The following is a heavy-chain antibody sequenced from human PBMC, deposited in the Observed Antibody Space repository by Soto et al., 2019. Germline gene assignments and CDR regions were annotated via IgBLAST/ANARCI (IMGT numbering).Heavy chain of an antibody. CDR3: ARQWGSGSYYPRYNWFDP. J-gene: IGHJ5*02. CDR2: IYYSGST. D-gene: IGHD3-10*01. V-gene: IGHV4-39*01. CDR1: GGSISSSSYY. Sequence: PSETLSLTCTVSGGSISSSSYYWGWIRQPPGKGLEWIGSIYYSGSTYYNPSLKSRVTISVDTSKNQFSLKLSSVTAADTAVYYCARQWGSGSYYPRYNWFDPWGQGTLVTVSS.